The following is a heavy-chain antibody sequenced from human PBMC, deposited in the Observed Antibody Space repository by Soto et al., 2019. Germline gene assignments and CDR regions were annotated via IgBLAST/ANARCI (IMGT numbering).Heavy chain of an antibody. CDR1: GYTFTSYY. V-gene: IGHV1-8*01. CDR3: ARGVGSGSYYNQYNWFDP. CDR2: MNPNSGNT. J-gene: IGHJ5*02. D-gene: IGHD3-10*01. Sequence: ASVKVSCKASGYTFTSYYINWVRQATGQWLEWMGWMNPNSGNTGYAQKFQGRVTMTRNTSISTAYMELRSLRSDDTAVYYCARGVGSGSYYNQYNWFDPWGQGTLVTVSS.